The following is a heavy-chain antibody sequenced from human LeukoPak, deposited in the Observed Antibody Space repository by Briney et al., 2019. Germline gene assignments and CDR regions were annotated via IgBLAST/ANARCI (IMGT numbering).Heavy chain of an antibody. D-gene: IGHD6-19*01. V-gene: IGHV3-23*01. CDR1: GFTFSSYA. CDR2: ISGSGGST. J-gene: IGHJ4*02. CDR3: AKSSHRIAVAGTSARFDY. Sequence: PGGSLRLSCAASGFTFSSYAMSWVRQAPGKGLEWVSAISGSGGSTYYADSVKGRFTISRDNSKNTLYLQMNSLRAEDTAVYYCAKSSHRIAVAGTSARFDYWGQGTLVTVSS.